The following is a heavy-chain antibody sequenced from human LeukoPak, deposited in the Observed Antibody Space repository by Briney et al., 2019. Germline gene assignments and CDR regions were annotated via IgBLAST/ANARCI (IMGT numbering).Heavy chain of an antibody. D-gene: IGHD4-17*01. J-gene: IGHJ2*01. CDR2: ISGSGGST. CDR3: ASGDYLYWYFDL. V-gene: IGHV3-23*01. Sequence: GGSLRLSCAASGFTFSSYAMSCVRQAPGKGLEWVSAISGSGGSTYYADSVKGRFTISRDNSKNTLYLQMNSLRAEDTAVYYCASGDYLYWYFDLWGRGTLVTVSS. CDR1: GFTFSSYA.